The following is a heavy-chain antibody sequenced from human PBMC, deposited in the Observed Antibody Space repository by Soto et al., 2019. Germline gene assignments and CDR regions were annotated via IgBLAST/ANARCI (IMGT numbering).Heavy chain of an antibody. CDR1: GFTFSSYS. Sequence: EVQLVESGGGLEQPGGSLRLSCAASGFTFSSYSMNWVRQAPGKGLEWVSYISSSSSTIFYADSVKGRFTISRANAKNTEYLQMNSLRAEDTAVYYCARPWGYCSSTSCKGGDAFDIWGQGTMVTVSS. V-gene: IGHV3-48*01. D-gene: IGHD2-2*01. CDR3: ARPWGYCSSTSCKGGDAFDI. J-gene: IGHJ3*02. CDR2: ISSSSSTI.